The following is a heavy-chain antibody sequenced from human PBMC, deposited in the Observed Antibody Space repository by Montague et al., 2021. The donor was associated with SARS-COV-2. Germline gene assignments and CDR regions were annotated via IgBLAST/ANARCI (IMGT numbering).Heavy chain of an antibody. CDR2: ISHDGSNK. V-gene: IGHV3-30-3*01. D-gene: IGHD1-26*01. Sequence: SLRISCAASGFTFSSYAMHWVRQAPGKGLEWVAVISHDGSNKYYADSVKGRFTISRDNSKNTLYLQMNSLRAEDTAVYYCARPSSGSYYHAFDIWGQGTMVTVSS. CDR1: GFTFSSYA. J-gene: IGHJ3*02. CDR3: ARPSSGSYYHAFDI.